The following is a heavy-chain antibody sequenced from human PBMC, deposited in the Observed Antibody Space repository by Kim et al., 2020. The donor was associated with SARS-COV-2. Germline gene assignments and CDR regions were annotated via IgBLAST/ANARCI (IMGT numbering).Heavy chain of an antibody. Sequence: GGSLRLSCAASGFTFSSYSMNWVRQAPGKGLEWVSYISSSSSTIYYADSVKGRFTISRDNAKNSLYLQMNSLRDEDTAVYYCARDSVYYDILTGYYPIMVDAFDIWGQGTMVTVSS. CDR1: GFTFSSYS. D-gene: IGHD3-9*01. CDR3: ARDSVYYDILTGYYPIMVDAFDI. V-gene: IGHV3-48*02. CDR2: ISSSSSTI. J-gene: IGHJ3*02.